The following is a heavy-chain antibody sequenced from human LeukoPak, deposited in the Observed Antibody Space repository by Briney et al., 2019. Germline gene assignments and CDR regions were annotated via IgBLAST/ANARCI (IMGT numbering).Heavy chain of an antibody. Sequence: PGGSLRLSCAASGLTFSSYAMSWVRQAPGKGLEWVSAIISSDGSTYYADSVKGRFTISRDNSKNTLYLQMNSLRAEDTAVYYCARMIGVVIFPLYYFDYWGQGTLVTVSS. D-gene: IGHD3-3*01. V-gene: IGHV3-23*01. CDR3: ARMIGVVIFPLYYFDY. CDR1: GLTFSSYA. J-gene: IGHJ4*02. CDR2: IISSDGST.